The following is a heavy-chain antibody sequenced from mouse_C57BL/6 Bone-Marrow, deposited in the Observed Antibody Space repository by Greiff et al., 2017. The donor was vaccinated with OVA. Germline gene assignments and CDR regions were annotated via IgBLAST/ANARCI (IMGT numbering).Heavy chain of an antibody. CDR3: ARRGDPDY. Sequence: EVKLVESGGDLVKPGGSLKLSCAASGFTFSSYGMSWVRQTPDKRLEWVATISGGGGNTYYPDSVKGRFTISRDNAKNTLYLQMSSLRSEDTALYYCARRGDPDYWGQGTTLTVSS. D-gene: IGHD3-3*01. CDR1: GFTFSSYG. J-gene: IGHJ2*01. V-gene: IGHV5-9*01. CDR2: ISGGGGNT.